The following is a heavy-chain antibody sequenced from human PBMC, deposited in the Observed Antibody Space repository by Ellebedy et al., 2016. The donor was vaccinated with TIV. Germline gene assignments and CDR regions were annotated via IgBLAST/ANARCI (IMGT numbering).Heavy chain of an antibody. Sequence: GESLKISCAASGFTFSSSAMSCVRQAPGKGLGWVSGFGVSGVTTYYADSVKGRFTISREDSKNKLYLQMNSLRADDMAVYYCAGLPTVRIAGKVGWFDAWGRGILVTVSS. J-gene: IGHJ5*02. CDR3: AGLPTVRIAGKVGWFDA. CDR1: GFTFSSSA. D-gene: IGHD6-13*01. CDR2: FGVSGVTT. V-gene: IGHV3-23*01.